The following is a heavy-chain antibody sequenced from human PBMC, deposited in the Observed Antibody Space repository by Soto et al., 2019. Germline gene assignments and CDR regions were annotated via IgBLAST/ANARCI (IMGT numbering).Heavy chain of an antibody. J-gene: IGHJ3*02. CDR1: GGSISSSSYY. V-gene: IGHV4-39*01. CDR3: ARPNYGDYEDAFDI. D-gene: IGHD4-17*01. CDR2: IYYSGST. Sequence: KPSETLSLTCTVSGGSISSSSYYWGWIRQPPGKGLEWIGSIYYSGSTYYNPSLKSRVTISVDTSKNQFSLKLSSVTAADTAVYYCARPNYGDYEDAFDIWGQGTMVTVSS.